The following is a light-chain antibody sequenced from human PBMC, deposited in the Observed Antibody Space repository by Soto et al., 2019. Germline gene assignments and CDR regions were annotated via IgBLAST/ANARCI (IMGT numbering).Light chain of an antibody. CDR3: QQYAYSPQT. CDR1: HSLSRNY. J-gene: IGKJ1*01. V-gene: IGKV3-20*01. Sequence: EIVLTQSPGTLSLSPGERVTLSCRPSHSLSRNYLAWYQQKPGKAPRLLIYGASSRDTGIPERFSGSGSGTDFTLTISRLEPEDFAVYYCQQYAYSPQTFGQGTKVDIK. CDR2: GAS.